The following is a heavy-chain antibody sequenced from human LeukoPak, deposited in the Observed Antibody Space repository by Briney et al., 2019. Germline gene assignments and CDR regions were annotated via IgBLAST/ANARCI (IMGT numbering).Heavy chain of an antibody. CDR2: ISGSSGII. Sequence: GGSLRLSCAASGFTFNTYTMNRVRQAPGKGLEWVSYISGSSGIIDYADSVRGRFTISRDNAKDSLYLQMNSLRAEDTAVYYCAKEQLWYPFDYWGQGTLVTVSS. V-gene: IGHV3-48*01. CDR3: AKEQLWYPFDY. J-gene: IGHJ4*02. D-gene: IGHD5-18*01. CDR1: GFTFNTYT.